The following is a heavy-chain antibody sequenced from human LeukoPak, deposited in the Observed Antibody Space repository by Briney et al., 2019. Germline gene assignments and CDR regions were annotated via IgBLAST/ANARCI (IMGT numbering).Heavy chain of an antibody. J-gene: IGHJ4*02. Sequence: VGSLRLSCAASGFTFSSCAMSWVRQAPGKGLEWVSGISGSGASTYYADSVRGRFTISRDNSKNTLYLQMNSLRAEDTAVYYCAKAYYDSIGYYYFDYWGQGTLVTVSS. CDR2: ISGSGAST. CDR1: GFTFSSCA. CDR3: AKAYYDSIGYYYFDY. D-gene: IGHD3-22*01. V-gene: IGHV3-23*01.